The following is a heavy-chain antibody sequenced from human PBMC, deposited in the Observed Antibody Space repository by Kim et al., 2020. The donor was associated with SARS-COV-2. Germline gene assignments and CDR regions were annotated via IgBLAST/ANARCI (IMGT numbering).Heavy chain of an antibody. V-gene: IGHV1-58*01. CDR3: AAEGFSSYYGSGSYYSGYGMDV. D-gene: IGHD3-10*01. CDR1: GFTFTSSA. J-gene: IGHJ6*02. CDR2: IVVGSGNT. Sequence: SVKVSCKASGFTFTSSAVQWVRQARGQRLEWIGWIVVGSGNTNYAQKFQERVTITRDMSTSTAYMELSSLRSEDTAVYYCAAEGFSSYYGSGSYYSGYGMDVWGQGTTVTVSS.